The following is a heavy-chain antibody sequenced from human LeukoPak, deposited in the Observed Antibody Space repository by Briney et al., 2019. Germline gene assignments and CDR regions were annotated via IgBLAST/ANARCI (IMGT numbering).Heavy chain of an antibody. V-gene: IGHV1-2*02. Sequence: ASVKVSCKASGYTFTGYYMHWVRQAPGQGLEWLGWINPNSGGTNYAQKFQGRVTMTRDTSISTAYMELSRLRSDDTAVYYCASPSGYSSPPYAFDIWGQGTMVTVSS. CDR2: INPNSGGT. CDR1: GYTFTGYY. J-gene: IGHJ3*02. CDR3: ASPSGYSSPPYAFDI. D-gene: IGHD6-19*01.